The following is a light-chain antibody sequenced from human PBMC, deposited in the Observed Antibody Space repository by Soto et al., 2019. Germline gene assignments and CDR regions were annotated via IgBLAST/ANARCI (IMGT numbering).Light chain of an antibody. CDR2: GAS. V-gene: IGKV3-15*01. J-gene: IGKJ1*01. CDR3: QEYNKRLWT. Sequence: EMVLTQSPATLSVSPGERVTLSCRASQSVSSDLAWCQQKPGQAPRLLIYGASTRATDIPARFSGSGSGTEFTLTISSLQSDDFGVYYCQEYNKRLWTFGPGTKVEIK. CDR1: QSVSSD.